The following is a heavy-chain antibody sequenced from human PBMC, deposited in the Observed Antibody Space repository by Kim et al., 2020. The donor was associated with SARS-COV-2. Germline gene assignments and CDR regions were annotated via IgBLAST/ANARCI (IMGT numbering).Heavy chain of an antibody. CDR3: AKDRTLYYDFWSGYDRPRDGMDV. Sequence: GGSLRLSCAASGFTFSSYAMSWVRQAPGKGLEWVSAISGSGGSTYYADSVKGRFTISRDNSKNTLYLQMNSLRAEDTAVYYCAKDRTLYYDFWSGYDRPRDGMDVWGQGITVTVSS. D-gene: IGHD3-3*01. CDR2: ISGSGGST. J-gene: IGHJ6*02. V-gene: IGHV3-23*01. CDR1: GFTFSSYA.